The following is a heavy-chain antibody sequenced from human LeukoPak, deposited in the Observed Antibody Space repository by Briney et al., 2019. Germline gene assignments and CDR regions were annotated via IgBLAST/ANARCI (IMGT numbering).Heavy chain of an antibody. V-gene: IGHV3-21*01. CDR1: GFTFSSYS. D-gene: IGHD2-15*01. CDR2: ISSSSSYI. J-gene: IGHJ5*02. CDR3: AKDAYRLSAATNWFDP. Sequence: PGGSLRLSCAASGFTFSSYSMNWVRQAPGKGLEWVSSISSSSSYIYYADSVKGRFTISRDNAKNTLYLQMNSLRAEDTAVYYCAKDAYRLSAATNWFDPWGQGTLVTVSS.